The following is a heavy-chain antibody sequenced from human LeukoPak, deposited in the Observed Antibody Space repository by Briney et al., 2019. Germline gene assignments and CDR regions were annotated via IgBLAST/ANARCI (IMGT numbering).Heavy chain of an antibody. CDR3: AKDTHYEYYFDY. V-gene: IGHV3-23*01. CDR2: MSGSGGTT. J-gene: IGHJ4*02. CDR1: GFTFSSYA. Sequence: PGGSLRLSCAASGFTFSSYAMSWVRQAPGKGLEWVSTMSGSGGTTYYADSVKGRFIISRDSSKNTMYLQMNSPRAEDTAVYYCAKDTHYEYYFDYWGQGTLVTVSS. D-gene: IGHD3-3*01.